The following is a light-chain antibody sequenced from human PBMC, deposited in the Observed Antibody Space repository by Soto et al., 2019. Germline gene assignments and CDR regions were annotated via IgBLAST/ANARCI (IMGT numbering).Light chain of an antibody. V-gene: IGKV1-5*03. CDR2: KAS. J-gene: IGKJ1*01. CDR3: QQENSYSGA. CDR1: QTISSC. Sequence: DTPMTQTPPTPCPSLAAIVTITCRASQTISSCLAWYQQKPGKAPKLLIYKASTLKSGVPSRFSGSGSGTEFTLTISSLQPDDFVRYYCQQENSYSGAFGQGTKVDIK.